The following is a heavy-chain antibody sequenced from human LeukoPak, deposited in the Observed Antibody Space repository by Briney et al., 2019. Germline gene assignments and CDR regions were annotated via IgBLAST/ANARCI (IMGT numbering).Heavy chain of an antibody. D-gene: IGHD2-21*01. Sequence: SETLSLTCTVPGGSVTSSGYYWSWVRQPPGKGLEYIGYIYYSGSTNYNPSLKSRVTISVDTSKNQFSLKLRSVTAANTAVHCCARDSAIIGDMYAFYIWGQRTMVTVSS. CDR2: IYYSGST. J-gene: IGHJ3*02. CDR3: ARDSAIIGDMYAFYI. CDR1: GGSVTSSGYY. V-gene: IGHV4-61*08.